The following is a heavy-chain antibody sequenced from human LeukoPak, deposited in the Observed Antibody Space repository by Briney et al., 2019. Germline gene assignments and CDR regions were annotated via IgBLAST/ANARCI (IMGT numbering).Heavy chain of an antibody. V-gene: IGHV1-3*03. CDR2: INTGNGNT. Sequence: ASVKVSCKASGYTFTSYTMHWVRQAPGQRLEWMGWINTGNGNTKSSQGFQDRVTITRDTSASTAYMELSSLRSEDMAVYYCARGARFRSYGSGTYYTSLPFDPWGQGTLVTVSS. J-gene: IGHJ5*02. D-gene: IGHD3-10*01. CDR1: GYTFTSYT. CDR3: ARGARFRSYGSGTYYTSLPFDP.